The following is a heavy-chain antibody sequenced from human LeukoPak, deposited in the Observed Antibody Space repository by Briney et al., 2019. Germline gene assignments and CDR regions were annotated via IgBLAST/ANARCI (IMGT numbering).Heavy chain of an antibody. V-gene: IGHV3-21*01. J-gene: IGHJ4*02. CDR2: ISSSSSYI. CDR1: GFTFSSYS. Sequence: GGSLRLSCAASGFTFSSYSMNWVRQAPGKGLEWVSYISSSSSYIYYADSVKGRFTISRDNAKNSLYLQMNSLRAEDTAVYYCARDAYYYDSSGYYLSSADDYWGQGTLVTVSS. CDR3: ARDAYYYDSSGYYLSSADDY. D-gene: IGHD3-22*01.